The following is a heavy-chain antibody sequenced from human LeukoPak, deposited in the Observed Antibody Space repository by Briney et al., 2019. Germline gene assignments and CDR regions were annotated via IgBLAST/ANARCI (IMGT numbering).Heavy chain of an antibody. CDR2: INHSGST. Sequence: SETLSLTCAVYGGSFSGYYWSWIRQPPGKGLEWIGEINHSGSTNYNPSLKSRVTISVDTSKNQFSLKLSSVTAADTAVYYCARGKDYPEDYWGQGTLVTVSS. J-gene: IGHJ4*02. V-gene: IGHV4-34*01. CDR3: ARGKDYPEDY. CDR1: GGSFSGYY. D-gene: IGHD3-16*01.